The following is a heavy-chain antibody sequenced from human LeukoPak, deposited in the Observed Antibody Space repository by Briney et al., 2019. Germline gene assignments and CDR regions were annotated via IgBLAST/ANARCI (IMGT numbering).Heavy chain of an antibody. CDR1: GFTFSTYN. CDR3: TRKGSQWDFLVDY. V-gene: IGHV3-21*01. Sequence: GGSLRLSCAVSGFTFSTYNMNWVRQAPGKGLEWVSSITSTSTYIYYADSVKGRFTISRDNSENSLYLQMDSLTAEDTAVYYCTRKGSQWDFLVDYWGQGTRVAVSP. J-gene: IGHJ4*02. D-gene: IGHD2/OR15-2a*01. CDR2: ITSTSTYI.